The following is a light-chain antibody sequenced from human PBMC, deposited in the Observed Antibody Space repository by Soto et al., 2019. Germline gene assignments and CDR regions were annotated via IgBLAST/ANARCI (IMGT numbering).Light chain of an antibody. V-gene: IGKV1-5*01. CDR3: QHCDTSWP. J-gene: IGKJ1*01. CDR2: NAS. CDR1: RNIERW. Sequence: DIHMTQSPSTLSASVGDRVTITCRASRNIERWLAWYQQKPGKPPKLLILNASTLGSGVPSRFSGSGSGTEFTLTISGLQPDDFATYYCQHCDTSWPFGQGTKVDIK.